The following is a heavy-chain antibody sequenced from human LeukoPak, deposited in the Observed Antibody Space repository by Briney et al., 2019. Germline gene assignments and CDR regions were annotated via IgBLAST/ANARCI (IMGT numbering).Heavy chain of an antibody. D-gene: IGHD4-23*01. Sequence: ASVKVSCKASGYAFTSYDINWVRQATGQGLEWMGWMNPNSGNTVYAQKFQGRVTMTRNTSITTAYMELSSLRSEDTAVYYCARGDTMTTVVNDAFEIWGQGTMVTVSS. CDR3: ARGDTMTTVVNDAFEI. CDR2: MNPNSGNT. CDR1: GYAFTSYD. J-gene: IGHJ3*02. V-gene: IGHV1-8*01.